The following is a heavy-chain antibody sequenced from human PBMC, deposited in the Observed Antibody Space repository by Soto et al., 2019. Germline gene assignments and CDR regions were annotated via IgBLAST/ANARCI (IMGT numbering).Heavy chain of an antibody. D-gene: IGHD3-3*01. CDR2: INPSGGST. J-gene: IGHJ6*02. Sequence: ASVKVSCKASGYTFTSYYMHWVRQAPGQGLEWMGIINPSGGSTSYAQKFQGRVTMTRDTSTSTAYMELSSLRSEDTAVYYCARDFTTIFGVVIMRYGMDVWGQGTTVTVSS. V-gene: IGHV1-46*01. CDR1: GYTFTSYY. CDR3: ARDFTTIFGVVIMRYGMDV.